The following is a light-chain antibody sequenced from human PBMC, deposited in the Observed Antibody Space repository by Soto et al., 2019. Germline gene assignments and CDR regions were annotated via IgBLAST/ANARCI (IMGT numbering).Light chain of an antibody. CDR3: QAWDSSTDHVA. CDR2: ADS. Sequence: SYELTQPPSVSVAPGQTARITCGGNNIGHRSVHWYQQRPGQAPVLVVYADSDRPSGIPERFSGSKSENSATLTISTLEAGDESDYYCQAWDSSTDHVAFGGGTKLTVL. J-gene: IGLJ2*01. V-gene: IGLV3-21*02. CDR1: NIGHRS.